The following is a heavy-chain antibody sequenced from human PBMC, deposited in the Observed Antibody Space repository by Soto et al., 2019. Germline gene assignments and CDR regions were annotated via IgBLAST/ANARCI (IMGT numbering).Heavy chain of an antibody. CDR3: ARDATYYYDILTPMGTFDI. CDR1: GGTFSSYA. V-gene: IGHV1-69*13. J-gene: IGHJ3*02. CDR2: IIPIFGTA. D-gene: IGHD3-9*01. Sequence: SVKVSCKASGGTFSSYAISWVRQAPGQGLEWMGGIIPIFGTANYAQKFQGRVTITADESTSTAYMELSSLRSEDTAVYYCARDATYYYDILTPMGTFDIWGQGTMVTVSS.